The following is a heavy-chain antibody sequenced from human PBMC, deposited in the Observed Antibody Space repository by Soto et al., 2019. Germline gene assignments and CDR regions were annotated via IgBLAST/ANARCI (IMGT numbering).Heavy chain of an antibody. CDR1: GYTFTSYC. V-gene: IGHV1-18*01. CDR2: ISAYNGNT. J-gene: IGHJ3*02. CDR3: ARDIVVVPAARQADAFDI. D-gene: IGHD2-2*01. Sequence: ASVKVCCKASGYTFTSYCISWVRQAPGQGLEWMGWISAYNGNTNYAQKLQGRVTMTTDTSTSTAYMELRSLRSDDTAVYYCARDIVVVPAARQADAFDIWGQGKMVTVSS.